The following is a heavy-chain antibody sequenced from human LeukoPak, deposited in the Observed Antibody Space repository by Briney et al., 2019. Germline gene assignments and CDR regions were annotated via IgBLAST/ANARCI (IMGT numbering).Heavy chain of an antibody. J-gene: IGHJ4*02. D-gene: IGHD2-15*01. Sequence: SGGSLRLSCAASGFTYSDFYMSWIRQAPGKGLEWVAFIRYDANSKYYADSVEGRFTISRDNSKNTLSLQMDSLRPEDTAVYYCAKDIRFQAVVMVAATSDYWGQGTLVTVSS. CDR3: AKDIRFQAVVMVAATSDY. V-gene: IGHV3-30*02. CDR2: IRYDANSK. CDR1: GFTYSDFY.